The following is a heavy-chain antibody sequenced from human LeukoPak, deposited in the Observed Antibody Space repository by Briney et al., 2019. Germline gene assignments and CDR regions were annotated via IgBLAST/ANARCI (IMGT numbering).Heavy chain of an antibody. CDR3: ARGVDTAYFMVGGERWFDP. V-gene: IGHV4-39*07. Sequence: KPSETLSLTCTVSGASISSQNYYWGWVRQPPGKGREWIGSIHHSDGTYHSPSLKSRVTISVDTSKNQFSLKLISVTAADTAVYYCARGVDTAYFMVGGERWFDPWGQGTLVTVSS. CDR1: GASISSQNYY. D-gene: IGHD5-18*01. J-gene: IGHJ5*02. CDR2: IHHSDGT.